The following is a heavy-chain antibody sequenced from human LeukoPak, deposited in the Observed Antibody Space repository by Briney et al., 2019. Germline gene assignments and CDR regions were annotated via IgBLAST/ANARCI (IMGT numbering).Heavy chain of an antibody. D-gene: IGHD4-11*01. CDR1: GFTFRSHG. Sequence: GGSLRLSCVGFGFTFRSHGMNWVRQAPGKGLEWISYISSSADRIYYADSVRGRLAISRDNDRNSLFLEMNTLRSEDTAVYYCAREESTVNPREEYNWFDPWGQGTLVTVSS. CDR2: ISSSADRI. J-gene: IGHJ5*02. V-gene: IGHV3-48*01. CDR3: AREESTVNPREEYNWFDP.